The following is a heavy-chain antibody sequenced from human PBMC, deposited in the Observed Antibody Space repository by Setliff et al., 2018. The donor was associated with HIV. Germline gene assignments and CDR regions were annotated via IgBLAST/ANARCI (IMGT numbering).Heavy chain of an antibody. CDR1: GFTFNDYA. D-gene: IGHD6-6*01. Sequence: GESLKISCAASGFTFNDYAIHWVRQAPGKGLEWMAVISHDGITGFYADSVNGRFTISRDNSRNTVFLQMNILSGEDTAVYYCARVPSDSMYFDFWGHGTQVTVSS. CDR2: ISHDGITG. J-gene: IGHJ4*01. V-gene: IGHV3-30*04. CDR3: ARVPSDSMYFDF.